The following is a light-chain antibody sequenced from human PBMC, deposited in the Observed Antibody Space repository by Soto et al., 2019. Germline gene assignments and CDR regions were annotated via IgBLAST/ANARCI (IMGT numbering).Light chain of an antibody. CDR3: CSFAGSYTWV. Sequence: QSALTQPASVSGSRGQSITISCSGTSGDIGTYNLVSWFQQRPGNAPELIIYASNKRPSGVSDRFSGSRSGHTASLTISGLQAEDESDYYCCSFAGSYTWVFGGGTKVTVL. V-gene: IGLV2-23*01. J-gene: IGLJ3*02. CDR1: SGDIGTYNL. CDR2: ASN.